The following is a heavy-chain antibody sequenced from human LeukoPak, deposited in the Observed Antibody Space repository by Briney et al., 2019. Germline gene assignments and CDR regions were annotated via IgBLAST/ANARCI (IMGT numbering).Heavy chain of an antibody. V-gene: IGHV3-30-3*01. CDR3: ARDRSYRYFDY. J-gene: IGHJ4*02. D-gene: IGHD1-26*01. CDR2: ISYDGSNK. CDR1: GFTFSTYA. Sequence: GRSLRLSCAASGFTFSTYAMHWVRQAPGKGLEWVAIISYDGSNKYYADSVKGRFTISRDNSKNTLYLQMNSLRAEDTAVYYCARDRSYRYFDYWGQGILVTVSS.